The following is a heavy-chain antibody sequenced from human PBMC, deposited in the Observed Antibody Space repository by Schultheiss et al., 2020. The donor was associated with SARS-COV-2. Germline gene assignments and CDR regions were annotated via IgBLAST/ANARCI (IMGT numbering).Heavy chain of an antibody. CDR1: GGSISSSSYY. J-gene: IGHJ5*01. V-gene: IGHV4-39*07. CDR3: ARGSGGSGYSDS. D-gene: IGHD3-22*01. Sequence: SQTLSLTCTVSGGSISSSSYYWGWIRQPPGKGLEWIGSIYYSGSTYYNPSLKSRVTISVETSNNQFSLKLSSVTAADTAVYYCARGSGGSGYSDSWGQGTLVTVSS. CDR2: IYYSGST.